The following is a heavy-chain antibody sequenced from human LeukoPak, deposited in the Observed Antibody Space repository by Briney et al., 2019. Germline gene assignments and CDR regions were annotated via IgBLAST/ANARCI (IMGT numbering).Heavy chain of an antibody. J-gene: IGHJ4*02. V-gene: IGHV3-21*01. CDR3: ARDLRFWSGYYRSGFDY. Sequence: GGSLRLSCAASGFTFSSYSMNWVRQAPGKGLEWVSSINSSSGYIYYADSVKGRFTISRDNAKNSLYLQMNSLRAEDTAVYYCARDLRFWSGYYRSGFDYWGQGTLVTVSS. D-gene: IGHD3-3*01. CDR1: GFTFSSYS. CDR2: INSSSGYI.